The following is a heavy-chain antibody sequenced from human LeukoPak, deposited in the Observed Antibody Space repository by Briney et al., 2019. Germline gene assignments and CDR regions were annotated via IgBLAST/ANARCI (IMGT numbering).Heavy chain of an antibody. D-gene: IGHD4-23*01. V-gene: IGHV1-69*04. J-gene: IGHJ4*02. CDR2: IIPIFGIA. CDR1: GGTFSSYA. CDR3: ASGVVRTSIDLDY. Sequence: SVKVSCKASGGTFSSYAISWVRQAPGQGLEWMGRIIPIFGIANYAQKFQGRVAITADKSTSTAYMELSSLRSEDTAVYYCASGVVRTSIDLDYWGQGTLVTVSS.